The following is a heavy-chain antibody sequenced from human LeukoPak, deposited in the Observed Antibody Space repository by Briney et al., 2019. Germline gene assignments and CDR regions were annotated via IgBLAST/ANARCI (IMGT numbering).Heavy chain of an antibody. CDR1: GFTLSRYW. V-gene: IGHV3-7*01. CDR3: AGGRDFWSGYRKNVLDY. CDR2: KKQDGSEK. D-gene: IGHD3-3*01. J-gene: IGHJ4*02. Sequence: PGGSLRLSCAACGFTLSRYWMSWVRHATGKGLEGGANKKQDGSEKYYVDSVKGRFTLSRDNAKNSLYLQMNSLRAEDTAVYYCAGGRDFWSGYRKNVLDYWGQGTLVTVSS.